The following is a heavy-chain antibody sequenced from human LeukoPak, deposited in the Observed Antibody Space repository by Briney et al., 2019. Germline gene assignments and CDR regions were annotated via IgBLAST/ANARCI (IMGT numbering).Heavy chain of an antibody. CDR2: IYTSGTT. D-gene: IGHD4-17*01. J-gene: IGHJ4*02. CDR3: ARLSTVTTSFDY. V-gene: IGHV4-4*07. Sequence: SETLSLTCTVSGGFISSYYWSWIRQPAGKGLEWIGRIYTSGTTHYNPSLKSRVTMSVDTSKNQFSLTLSSVTAADTAVYYCARLSTVTTSFDYWGQGTLVTVSS. CDR1: GGFISSYY.